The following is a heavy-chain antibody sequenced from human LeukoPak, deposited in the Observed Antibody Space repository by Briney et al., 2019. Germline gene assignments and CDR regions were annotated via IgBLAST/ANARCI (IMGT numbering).Heavy chain of an antibody. CDR2: IYWNDDK. D-gene: IGHD3-10*01. J-gene: IGHJ5*02. CDR1: GFSLSTSGVG. Sequence: SGPTLVKPTQTLTLTCTFSGFSLSTSGVGVGWIRQPPGKALEWLALIYWNDDKRYSPSLRSRLTITKDTSKNQVVLTMTNMDPVDTATYYCAHKAMVRGVTNWFDPWGQGTLVTVSS. CDR3: AHKAMVRGVTNWFDP. V-gene: IGHV2-5*01.